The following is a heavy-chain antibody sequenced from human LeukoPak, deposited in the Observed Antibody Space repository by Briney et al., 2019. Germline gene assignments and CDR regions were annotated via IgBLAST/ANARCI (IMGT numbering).Heavy chain of an antibody. CDR3: ARQDNGLHYYGMDV. CDR1: GGSISSYY. CDR2: IYYSGST. D-gene: IGHD4/OR15-4a*01. J-gene: IGHJ6*02. Sequence: SETLSLTCTVSGGSISSYYWSWIRQPPGKGLEWIGYIYYSGSTNCNPSLKSRVTILVDTSKNQFSLKLSSVTAADTAVYYCARQDNGLHYYGMDVWGQGTTVTVSS. V-gene: IGHV4-59*08.